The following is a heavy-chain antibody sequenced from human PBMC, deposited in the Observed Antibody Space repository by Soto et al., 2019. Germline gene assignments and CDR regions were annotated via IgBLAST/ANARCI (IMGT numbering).Heavy chain of an antibody. V-gene: IGHV1-69*01. Sequence: QVQLVQSGAEVKKPGSSVKLSCKASGGSFKNYALSWVRQAPGQGREWMGSFIPIFDSPTYAEDFQGRLTITADESATTAFMEMTRLTSSDTAIYYCARLSVAPWTDWGQGTLVTVSS. J-gene: IGHJ4*02. D-gene: IGHD6-19*01. CDR3: ARLSVAPWTD. CDR2: FIPIFDSP. CDR1: GGSFKNYA.